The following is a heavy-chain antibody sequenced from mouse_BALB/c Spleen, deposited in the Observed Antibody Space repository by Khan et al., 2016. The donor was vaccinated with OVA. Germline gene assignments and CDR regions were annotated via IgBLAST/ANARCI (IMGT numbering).Heavy chain of an antibody. Sequence: EVQLQESGTVLARPGASVKMSCKASGYTFTSYWMHWVKQRPGQGLEWIGDIYPGNTDTNYNQKFKGKAKLTAVTSTSTAYMALSSLTTEDSAVYYCTRSNWDVAWFAYWGQGTLVTVSA. CDR2: IYPGNTDT. CDR3: TRSNWDVAWFAY. V-gene: IGHV1-5*01. CDR1: GYTFTSYW. J-gene: IGHJ3*01. D-gene: IGHD4-1*01.